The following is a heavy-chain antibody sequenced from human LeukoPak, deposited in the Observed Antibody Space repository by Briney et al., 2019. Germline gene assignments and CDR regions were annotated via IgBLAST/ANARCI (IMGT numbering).Heavy chain of an antibody. V-gene: IGHV4-59*12. CDR2: IYYSGST. D-gene: IGHD6-13*01. CDR3: ARVVSSSWKKNYYFDY. Sequence: SETLSLTCTVSGGSISSYYWSWIRQPPGKGLEWVGYIYYSGSTNYNPSLKSRVTISVDTSKNQFSLKLSSVTAADTAVYYCARVVSSSWKKNYYFDYWGQGTLVTVSS. J-gene: IGHJ4*02. CDR1: GGSISSYY.